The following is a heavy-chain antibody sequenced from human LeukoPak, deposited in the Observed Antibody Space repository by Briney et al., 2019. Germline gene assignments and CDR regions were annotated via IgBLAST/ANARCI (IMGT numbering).Heavy chain of an antibody. D-gene: IGHD2-15*01. J-gene: IGHJ2*01. CDR2: INHSGST. CDR1: GGSFSGYY. Sequence: SETLSLTCAVYGGSFSGYYWSWIRQPPGKGLERIGEINHSGSTNYNPSLKSRVTISVDTSKNQFSLKLSSVTAADTAVYYCARGAATATVYWYFDLWGRGTLVTVSS. CDR3: ARGAATATVYWYFDL. V-gene: IGHV4-34*01.